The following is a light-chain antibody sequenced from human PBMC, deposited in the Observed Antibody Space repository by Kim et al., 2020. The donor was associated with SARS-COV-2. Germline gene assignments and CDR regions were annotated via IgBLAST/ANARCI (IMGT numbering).Light chain of an antibody. V-gene: IGLV2-18*02. CDR1: SCDVGSYNR. J-gene: IGLJ3*02. CDR2: EVS. CDR3: SSYTSSSTWV. Sequence: GQSVTLSCTGTSCDVGSYNRVSWYQQPPGTAPKLMIYEVSNRPSGVPDRFSGSKSGNTASLTISGLQAEDEADYYCSSYTSSSTWVFGGGTKLTVL.